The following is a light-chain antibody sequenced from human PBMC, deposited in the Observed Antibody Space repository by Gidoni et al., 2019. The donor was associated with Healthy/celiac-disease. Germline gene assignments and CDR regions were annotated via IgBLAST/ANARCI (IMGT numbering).Light chain of an antibody. CDR1: QSVSSSY. V-gene: IGKV3-20*01. Sequence: EMVLTQSPGTLSLSPGERATLPCRARQSVSSSYLAWYQQKPGQAPRLLIYGASSRATGIPDRFSGSGSGTDFTLTISRLEPEDFAVYYCQQYGSSSLTFGGGTKVEIK. CDR3: QQYGSSSLT. CDR2: GAS. J-gene: IGKJ4*01.